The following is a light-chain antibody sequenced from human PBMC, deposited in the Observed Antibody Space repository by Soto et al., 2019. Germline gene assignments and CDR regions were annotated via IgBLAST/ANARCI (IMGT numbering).Light chain of an antibody. J-gene: IGKJ1*01. CDR2: DAY. Sequence: DIQMTQSPSTLSASVGDRVTITCRASQSISSWLAWYQQKPGKAPKLLIYDAYSLESGVPSRFSGSGSGTEFTLTIPSLQPDDFATYYCQQYNSYPWTFGQGTKVEIK. CDR1: QSISSW. CDR3: QQYNSYPWT. V-gene: IGKV1-5*01.